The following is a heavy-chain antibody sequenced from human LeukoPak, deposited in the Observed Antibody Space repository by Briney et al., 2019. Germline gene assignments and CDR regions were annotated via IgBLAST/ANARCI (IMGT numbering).Heavy chain of an antibody. D-gene: IGHD2-15*01. CDR1: GYTFTGYY. Sequence: ASVKVSCKASGYTFTGYYMHWVRQAPGQGLEWMGWINPNSGGTNYAQKFQGRVTMTRDTSISTAYMELSRLRSDDTAVYYCARDFGSLHNYYYYYYMDVWGKGTTVTASS. CDR3: ARDFGSLHNYYYYYYMDV. V-gene: IGHV1-2*02. J-gene: IGHJ6*03. CDR2: INPNSGGT.